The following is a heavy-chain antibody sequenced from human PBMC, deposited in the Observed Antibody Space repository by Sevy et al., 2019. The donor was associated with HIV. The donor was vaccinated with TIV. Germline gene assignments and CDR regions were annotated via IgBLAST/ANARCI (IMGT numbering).Heavy chain of an antibody. D-gene: IGHD3-10*01. CDR2: VSYHGRNK. V-gene: IGHV3-30*18. J-gene: IGHJ4*02. CDR1: GFTFSSYG. Sequence: GGSLRLSFAGSGFTFSSYGVHWVRQTPGKGLEWVAFVSYHGRNKFYADSVKGRFTISRDNSNNTLYLQMNSLRAEDTAVYYCAKSFRGVTITLFDYWGQGTLVTVSS. CDR3: AKSFRGVTITLFDY.